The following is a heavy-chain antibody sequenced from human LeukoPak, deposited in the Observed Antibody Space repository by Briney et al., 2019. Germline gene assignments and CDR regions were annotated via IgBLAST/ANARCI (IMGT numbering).Heavy chain of an antibody. CDR2: IYHSGRT. J-gene: IGHJ6*03. V-gene: IGHV4-38-2*02. Sequence: SETLSLTCTVSGYSISSGYYWGWIRQPPGKGLEWIGSIYHSGRTFYNPSLKSRVTISVDKSKNQFSLKLSSVTAADTAVYYCARYYGSGSQLYYYYYYMDVWGKGTTVTVSS. CDR3: ARYYGSGSQLYYYYYYMDV. D-gene: IGHD3-10*01. CDR1: GYSISSGYY.